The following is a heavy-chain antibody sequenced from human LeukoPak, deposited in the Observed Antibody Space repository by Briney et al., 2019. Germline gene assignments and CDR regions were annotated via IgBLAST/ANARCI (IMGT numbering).Heavy chain of an antibody. CDR1: GVSITSSSYY. CDR2: ITGDCKYI. J-gene: IGHJ4*02. D-gene: IGHD3-16*01. V-gene: IGHV3-11*06. Sequence: LSLTCTVSGVSITSSSYYWGWIRHPPGKGLEWVSSITGDCKYITYADSVKGRFTISRDNAKNSLYLQVASVRGDDTATYYCAREGNDYYYDQWGQGTLVTVSP. CDR3: AREGNDYYYDQ.